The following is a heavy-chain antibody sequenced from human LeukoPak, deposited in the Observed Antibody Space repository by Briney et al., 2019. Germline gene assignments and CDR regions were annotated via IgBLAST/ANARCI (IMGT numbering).Heavy chain of an antibody. V-gene: IGHV1-69*13. CDR3: ARDQRLPGDAFDI. CDR1: GYTFTSYD. CDR2: IIPIFGTA. Sequence: SVKVSCKASGYTFTSYDINWVRQATGQGLEWMGGIIPIFGTANYAQKFQGRVTITADESTSTAYMELSSLRSEDTAVYYCARDQRLPGDAFDIWGQGTMVTVSS. D-gene: IGHD7-27*01. J-gene: IGHJ3*02.